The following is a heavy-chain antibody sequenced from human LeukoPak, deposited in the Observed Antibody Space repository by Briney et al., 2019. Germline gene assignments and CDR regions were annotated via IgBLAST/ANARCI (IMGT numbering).Heavy chain of an antibody. CDR2: ISWNSGSI. D-gene: IGHD6-19*01. CDR3: AKGREQWLAPAVDY. Sequence: GGSLRLSCAASGFTFDDYAMHWVRQAPGKGLEWVSGISWNSGSIGCADSVKGRFTISRDNAKNSLYLQMNSLRAEDTALYYCAKGREQWLAPAVDYWGQGTLVTVSS. J-gene: IGHJ4*02. V-gene: IGHV3-9*01. CDR1: GFTFDDYA.